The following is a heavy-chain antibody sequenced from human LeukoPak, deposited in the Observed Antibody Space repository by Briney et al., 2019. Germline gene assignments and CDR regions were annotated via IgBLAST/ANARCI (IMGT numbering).Heavy chain of an antibody. Sequence: SETLSLTCAVSGGSISSGGYSWSWIRQPPGKGLEWIGYIYHSGSTYYNPSLKSRVTISVDTSKNQFSLKLSSVTAADTAVYYCARDRGAQWWYFDLWGRGTLVTVSS. D-gene: IGHD6-19*01. CDR1: GGSISSGGYS. J-gene: IGHJ2*01. CDR3: ARDRGAQWWYFDL. CDR2: IYHSGST. V-gene: IGHV4-30-2*05.